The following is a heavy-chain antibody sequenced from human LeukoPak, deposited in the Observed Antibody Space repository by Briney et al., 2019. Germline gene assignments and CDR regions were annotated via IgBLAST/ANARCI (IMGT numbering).Heavy chain of an antibody. J-gene: IGHJ2*01. CDR1: GFTFRSYD. V-gene: IGHV3-30*18. Sequence: PGGSLRLSCAASGFTFRSYDMHWVRQAPGKGLQWVAVISYDGSNKYHTDSVKGRFTISRDNSKNTLYLQMNSLRAEDTAVYYCAKDSETAAAGSYWYFDLWGRGTLVTVSS. CDR3: AKDSETAAAGSYWYFDL. D-gene: IGHD6-13*01. CDR2: ISYDGSNK.